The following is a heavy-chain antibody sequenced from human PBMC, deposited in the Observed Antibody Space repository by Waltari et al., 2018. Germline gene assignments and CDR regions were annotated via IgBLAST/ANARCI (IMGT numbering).Heavy chain of an antibody. CDR2: ISGSGGST. CDR3: AKESSGWELLHDPDY. Sequence: EVQLLESGGGLVQPGGSLRLSCAASGFTFSIYAMSWVRQAPGKGLEWGSAISGSGGSTYYADSVKGRVTISRDNSKNTLYLQMNSLTAEDTAVYYCAKESSGWELLHDPDYWGQGTLVTVSS. CDR1: GFTFSIYA. D-gene: IGHD1-26*01. J-gene: IGHJ4*02. V-gene: IGHV3-23*01.